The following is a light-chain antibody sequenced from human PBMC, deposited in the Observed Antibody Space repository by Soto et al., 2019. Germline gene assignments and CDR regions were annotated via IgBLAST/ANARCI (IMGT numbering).Light chain of an antibody. V-gene: IGKV3-15*01. Sequence: MTQSPDTLSVSPGDRVTLSCRASHSVGTNLAWYQQKPGQAPRLLIYGASARATDVPVRFSGSGSGTEFTLTISSLQAEDFATYYCQQFHTYPVTFGQGTRLEIK. CDR3: QQFHTYPVT. CDR1: HSVGTN. J-gene: IGKJ5*01. CDR2: GAS.